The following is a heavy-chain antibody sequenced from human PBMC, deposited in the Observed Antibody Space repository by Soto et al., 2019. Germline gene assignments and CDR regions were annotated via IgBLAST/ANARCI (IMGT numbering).Heavy chain of an antibody. Sequence: GESLSLSCTASGFPFSSYGTHWVRPAHGKGLEWVAFISDDGNNKYYADSVKGRFTISRDNFRNTLYLQMNSLRGEDTAVYYCAKRRNVLRFLEWSSGMEVWGQGTTVTVS. CDR2: ISDDGNNK. D-gene: IGHD3-3*01. V-gene: IGHV3-30*18. CDR1: GFPFSSYG. CDR3: AKRRNVLRFLEWSSGMEV. J-gene: IGHJ6*02.